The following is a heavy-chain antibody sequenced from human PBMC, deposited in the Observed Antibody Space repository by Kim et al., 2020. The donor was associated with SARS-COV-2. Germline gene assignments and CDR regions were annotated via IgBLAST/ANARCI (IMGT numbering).Heavy chain of an antibody. D-gene: IGHD2-21*02. Sequence: GGSLRLSCAASGFTFISYGMHWVRQAPGKGLEWVAVISYDGRNKYQADSVKGRFTVSRDNSKNTLYLQMNSLTPEDTAVYYCAKDRIAYCGGDCYDIDYWGQGSLVTVSS. V-gene: IGHV3-30*18. CDR2: ISYDGRNK. J-gene: IGHJ4*02. CDR3: AKDRIAYCGGDCYDIDY. CDR1: GFTFISYG.